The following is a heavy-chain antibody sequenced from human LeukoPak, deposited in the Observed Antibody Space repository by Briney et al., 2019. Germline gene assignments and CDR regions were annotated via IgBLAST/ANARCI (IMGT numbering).Heavy chain of an antibody. D-gene: IGHD2-2*01. CDR3: AAYCSSTSCGYFDY. V-gene: IGHV4-39*01. CDR1: GGSISSYF. J-gene: IGHJ4*02. CDR2: FSYRGST. Sequence: SETLSLTCTVSGGSISSYFWGWIRQPPGKGLEWIGSFSYRGSTYYNPSLKSRVTISVDTSQNQFSLRLSSVTAADTAVYYCAAYCSSTSCGYFDYWGQGTLVTVS.